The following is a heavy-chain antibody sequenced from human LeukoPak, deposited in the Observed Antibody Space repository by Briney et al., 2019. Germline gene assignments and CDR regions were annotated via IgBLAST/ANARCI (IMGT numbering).Heavy chain of an antibody. V-gene: IGHV3-21*01. D-gene: IGHD4-17*01. Sequence: GGSLRLSCAASGFTFSSYSMNWVRQAPGKGLEWVSSISSSSSYIYYADSVKGRFTISRDNAKNSLYLQMNSLRAEDTAVYYCARDRDYGDPLYWFDPWGQGTLVTVSS. CDR3: ARDRDYGDPLYWFDP. J-gene: IGHJ5*02. CDR2: ISSSSSYI. CDR1: GFTFSSYS.